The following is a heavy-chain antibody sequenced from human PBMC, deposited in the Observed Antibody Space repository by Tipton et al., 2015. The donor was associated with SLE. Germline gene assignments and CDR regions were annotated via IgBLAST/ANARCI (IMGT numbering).Heavy chain of an antibody. V-gene: IGHV3-74*01. Sequence: SLRLSCAASGFTFSTYWMLWVRQAPGKGLVWVSRIHPDGTYTNYADSVMGRFTISRDNAKNTLFLQMNSLRAEDTAVYYCASSLSSGYLDFWGQGTLATVSS. D-gene: IGHD3-3*01. CDR2: IHPDGTYT. CDR1: GFTFSTYW. J-gene: IGHJ4*02. CDR3: ASSLSSGYLDF.